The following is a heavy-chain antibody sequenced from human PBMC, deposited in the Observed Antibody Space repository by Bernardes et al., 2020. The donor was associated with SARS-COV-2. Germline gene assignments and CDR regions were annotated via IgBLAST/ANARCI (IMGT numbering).Heavy chain of an antibody. CDR3: ARLGWMWFGDH. D-gene: IGHD3-10*01. V-gene: IGHV4-39*01. Sequence: SETLSLTCTVSGGSISSSTHYWGWLRQPPGKGLEWIGSIHYRGSAYYNPSLKSRVTISVDTSKNQFSLRLSSVPAADTAIYYCARLGWMWFGDHWGQGTLVTVSS. J-gene: IGHJ4*02. CDR2: IHYRGSA. CDR1: GGSISSSTHY.